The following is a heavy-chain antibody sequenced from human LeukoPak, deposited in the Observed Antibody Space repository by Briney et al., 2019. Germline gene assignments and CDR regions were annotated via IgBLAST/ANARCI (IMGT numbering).Heavy chain of an antibody. J-gene: IGHJ6*02. V-gene: IGHV4-30-4*01. CDR3: ARDVALPQGYGMDV. CDR1: GGSISSGDYY. CDR2: IYYSGST. Sequence: SETLSLTCTVSGGSISSGDYYWSWIRQPPGKGLEWIEYIYYSGSTYYNPSLKSRVTISVDTSKNQFSLKLSSVTAADTAVYYCARDVALPQGYGMDVWGQGTTVTVSS. D-gene: IGHD2/OR15-2a*01.